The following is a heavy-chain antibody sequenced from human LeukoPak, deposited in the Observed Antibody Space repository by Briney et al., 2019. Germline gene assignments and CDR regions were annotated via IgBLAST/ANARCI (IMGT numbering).Heavy chain of an antibody. CDR1: GCTFSSYW. J-gene: IGHJ4*02. V-gene: IGHV3-7*01. D-gene: IGHD3-22*01. CDR3: AGDYLLMYYYDSSGFDY. Sequence: GGSLRLSCAASGCTFSSYWMSWIRQAAGKGLEWVGNIKQDGSEKYYVASVKGRFTISRDNAKNSLFLQRNSLRGEDTSLYYCAGDYLLMYYYDSSGFDYWGQGTLVTVSS. CDR2: IKQDGSEK.